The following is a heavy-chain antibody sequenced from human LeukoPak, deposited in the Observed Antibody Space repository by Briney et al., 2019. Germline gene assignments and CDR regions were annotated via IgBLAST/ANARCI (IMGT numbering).Heavy chain of an antibody. D-gene: IGHD4/OR15-4a*01. J-gene: IGHJ4*02. Sequence: QPGGSLRLSCTVSGFTVSSNSMSWVRQAPGRGLEWVSFIYSGTTHYSDSVKGRFTISRDNSKNTLYLQMNSLRAEDTAVYYCARRAGAYSHPYDYWGQGTLVTVSS. CDR3: ARRAGAYSHPYDY. V-gene: IGHV3-53*01. CDR2: IYSGTT. CDR1: GFTVSSNS.